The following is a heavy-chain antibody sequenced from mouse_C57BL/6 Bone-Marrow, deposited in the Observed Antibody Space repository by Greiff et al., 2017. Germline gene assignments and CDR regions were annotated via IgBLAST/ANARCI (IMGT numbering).Heavy chain of an antibody. Sequence: QVQLKQPGAELVMPGASVKLCCKASGYTFTSYWMHWVKQRPGQGLEWIGEIDPSDSYTNYNQKFKGKSTLTVDKSSSTAYMQLSSLTSEDSAVYYCARWMAVVAPGAMDYGGQGTSVTVSS. D-gene: IGHD1-1*01. CDR2: IDPSDSYT. CDR3: ARWMAVVAPGAMDY. V-gene: IGHV1-69*01. CDR1: GYTFTSYW. J-gene: IGHJ4*01.